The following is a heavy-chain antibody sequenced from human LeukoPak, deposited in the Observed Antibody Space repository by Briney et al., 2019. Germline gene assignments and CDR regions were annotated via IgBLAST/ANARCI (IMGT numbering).Heavy chain of an antibody. D-gene: IGHD5-12*01. V-gene: IGHV3-23*01. CDR2: ISGRTGGT. CDR1: GFTFNTNA. CDR3: AKCGNSGCHLIDY. Sequence: PGGSLRLSCAASGFTFNTNAMSWVRQAPGKGLEWVSAISGRTGGTYCADSVKGRFTIPRDNSKSTLYLQMDSLRAEDTAVYYCAKCGNSGCHLIDYWGQGTLVTVSS. J-gene: IGHJ4*02.